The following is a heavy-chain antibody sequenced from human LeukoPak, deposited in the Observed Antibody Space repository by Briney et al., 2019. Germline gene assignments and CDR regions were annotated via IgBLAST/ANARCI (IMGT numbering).Heavy chain of an antibody. CDR3: AKGPWLEGVFSYFDY. CDR2: ISGSGGST. D-gene: IGHD6-19*01. CDR1: GFTFSSYA. V-gene: IGHV3-23*01. Sequence: GGSLRLSCAASGFTFSSYAMSWVRQAPGKGLEWVSAISGSGGSTYYADSVKGRFTISRDNSKNTLYLQMNGLRAEDTAVYYCAKGPWLEGVFSYFDYWGQGTLVTVSS. J-gene: IGHJ4*02.